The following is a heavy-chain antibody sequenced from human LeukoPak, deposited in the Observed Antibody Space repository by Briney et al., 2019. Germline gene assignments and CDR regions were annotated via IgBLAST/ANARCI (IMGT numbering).Heavy chain of an antibody. V-gene: IGHV3-7*03. CDR1: GFTFSSYW. D-gene: IGHD4-17*01. J-gene: IGHJ4*02. CDR3: ARHRCSNCGDYFDY. CDR2: IKQDGSAK. Sequence: GGSLRLSCEASGFTFSSYWMSWDRQAPGKGLEWVANIKQDGSAKYYVDSVKGRFTISRDNAKNSLYLQVDSLRAEDTAVYYCARHRCSNCGDYFDYWGQGTLVTVSS.